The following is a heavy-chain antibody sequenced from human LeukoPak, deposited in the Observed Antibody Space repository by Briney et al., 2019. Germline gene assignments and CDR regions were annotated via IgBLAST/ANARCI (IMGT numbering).Heavy chain of an antibody. CDR1: GLSFSAYI. D-gene: IGHD6-19*01. V-gene: IGHV3-64*01. CDR2: IRSDGSST. Sequence: PGGSLRLSCVASGLSFSAYIMHWVRQAPGKGLEYVSAIRSDGSSTFYANSVKGRITISRDNSKSTLYLQMGSLRAEDTAVYYCTRRYGGHSGWAGYHDSWGQGTLVTVSS. CDR3: TRRYGGHSGWAGYHDS. J-gene: IGHJ4*02.